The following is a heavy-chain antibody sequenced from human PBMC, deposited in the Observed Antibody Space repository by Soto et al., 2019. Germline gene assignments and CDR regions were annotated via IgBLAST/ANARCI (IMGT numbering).Heavy chain of an antibody. D-gene: IGHD3-3*01. CDR1: GFTFSSYS. V-gene: IGHV3-21*01. CDR2: ISSSSSYI. CDR3: ARSGLRFLEWAPLYYYGMDV. J-gene: IGHJ6*02. Sequence: EVQLVESGGGLVKPGGSLRLSCAASGFTFSSYSMNWVRQAPGKGLEWVSSISSSSSYIYYADSVKGRFTISRDNAKNSLYLQMNSLRAEDTAVYYCARSGLRFLEWAPLYYYGMDVWGQGTTVTVSS.